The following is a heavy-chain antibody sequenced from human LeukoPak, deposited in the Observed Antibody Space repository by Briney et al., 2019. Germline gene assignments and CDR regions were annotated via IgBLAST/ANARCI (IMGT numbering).Heavy chain of an antibody. Sequence: SETLSLTCAVSGGSISDYYWSWIRQPPGKGLGWIAYIYSSGNANYNPSFKSRVTISVDTSKNQFSLKLTSVAAADTAIYYCARQPSGTAAFDIWGQGTMVIVSS. CDR3: ARQPSGTAAFDI. J-gene: IGHJ3*02. D-gene: IGHD1-1*01. CDR1: GGSISDYY. V-gene: IGHV4-59*08. CDR2: IYSSGNA.